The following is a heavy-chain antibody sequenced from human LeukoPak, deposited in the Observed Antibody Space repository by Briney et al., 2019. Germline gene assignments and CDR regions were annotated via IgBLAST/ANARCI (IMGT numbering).Heavy chain of an antibody. V-gene: IGHV4-38-2*02. CDR1: GYSISSGYY. Sequence: TSSETLSLTCTVSGYSISSGYYWGWIRQPPGKGLEWIGSIYHSGRTFYNPSLKSRVTISVDTSKNQFSLKLTSVTAADTAVYYCARHLGHDNWYFDLWGRGTLVTVSS. J-gene: IGHJ2*01. CDR2: IYHSGRT. CDR3: ARHLGHDNWYFDL. D-gene: IGHD3-16*01.